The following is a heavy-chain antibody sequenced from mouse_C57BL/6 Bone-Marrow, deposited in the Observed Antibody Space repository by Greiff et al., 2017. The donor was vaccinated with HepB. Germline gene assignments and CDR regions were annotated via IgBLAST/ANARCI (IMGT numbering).Heavy chain of an antibody. Sequence: VQLQQSGPELVKPGASVKISCKASGYSFTDYNMNWVKQSHGKSLEWIGVINPNYGTTSYNQKFKGKATLTVDQSSSTAYMQLNSLTSEDSAVYYCARSSHCYSNRYWYFDVWGKGTTVTVSS. CDR1: GYSFTDYN. V-gene: IGHV1-39*01. CDR3: ARSSHCYSNRYWYFDV. D-gene: IGHD2-5*01. CDR2: INPNYGTT. J-gene: IGHJ1*03.